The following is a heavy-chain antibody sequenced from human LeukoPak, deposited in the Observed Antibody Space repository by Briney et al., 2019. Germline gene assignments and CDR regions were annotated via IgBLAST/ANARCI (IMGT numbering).Heavy chain of an antibody. CDR2: ISGSSSMK. J-gene: IGHJ4*02. V-gene: IGHV3-48*01. CDR1: GFTFSSYN. CDR3: ARDQGSTWFHTPSDY. D-gene: IGHD6-13*01. Sequence: GGSLRLSCAASGFTFSSYNMNWVRQAPEKGLEWVSYISGSSSMKYYADSVKGRFTISRDNAKNSLYLQMNSLTAEDTAVYYCARDQGSTWFHTPSDYWGQGTLVTVSS.